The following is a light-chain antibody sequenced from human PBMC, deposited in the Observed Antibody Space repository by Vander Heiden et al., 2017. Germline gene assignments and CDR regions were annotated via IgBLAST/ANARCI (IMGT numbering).Light chain of an antibody. Sequence: QSVLTQPPPVSGAPGPRVPISCTGSSSNIGAGYDVHWYQQLPGTAPKLLIYGNSNRPSGVPDRFSGSKSGTSASLAITGLQAEDEADYYCQSYDISLSAVVFGGGTKLTVL. CDR2: GNS. CDR1: SSNIGAGYD. V-gene: IGLV1-40*01. CDR3: QSYDISLSAVV. J-gene: IGLJ2*01.